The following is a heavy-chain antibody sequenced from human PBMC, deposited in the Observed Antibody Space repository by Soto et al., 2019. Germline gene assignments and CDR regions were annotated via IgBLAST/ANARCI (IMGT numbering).Heavy chain of an antibody. V-gene: IGHV3-33*01. CDR3: GRGYCSGGSCSWGGYRDV. CDR2: IWYDGSNK. J-gene: IGHJ6*03. CDR1: GFTFSSYG. Sequence: GGSLRLSCAASGFTFSSYGMHWVRQAPGKGLEWVAVIWYDGSNKYYADSVKGRFTISRDNSKNTLYLQMNSLRAEDTAVHYSGRGYCSGGSCSWGGYRDVWGKG. D-gene: IGHD2-15*01.